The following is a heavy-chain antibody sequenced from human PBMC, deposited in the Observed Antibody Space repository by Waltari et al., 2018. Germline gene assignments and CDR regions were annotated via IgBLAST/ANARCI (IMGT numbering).Heavy chain of an antibody. J-gene: IGHJ4*02. V-gene: IGHV3-48*03. CDR3: ATDVSGWVDFEH. Sequence: EVQLVESGGDMVHPGGSLRLSCVVHGLNFMNYEMDWVRQAPGKGLEWISYIGTSAGDIYYAESVKGRFTISRDNVKNSLYLQMNSLGVEDTAVYYCATDVSGWVDFEHWGRGTLVTVSS. CDR1: GLNFMNYE. D-gene: IGHD6-19*01. CDR2: IGTSAGDI.